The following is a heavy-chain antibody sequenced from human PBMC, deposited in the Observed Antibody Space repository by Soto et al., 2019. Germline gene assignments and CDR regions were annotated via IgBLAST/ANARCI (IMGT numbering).Heavy chain of an antibody. J-gene: IGHJ5*02. V-gene: IGHV5-51*01. CDR1: GYTFSTCW. D-gene: IGHD3-3*01. CDR2: IYPGDSET. Sequence: GEALNISCKGSGYTFSTCWIGWLRQMPGKGLEWMGIIYPGDSETRYSPSFQGRVTISADKSISTAYLQWSSLKASDTAMYYCISGYYTWFDPWGHGTLVTVSS. CDR3: ISGYYTWFDP.